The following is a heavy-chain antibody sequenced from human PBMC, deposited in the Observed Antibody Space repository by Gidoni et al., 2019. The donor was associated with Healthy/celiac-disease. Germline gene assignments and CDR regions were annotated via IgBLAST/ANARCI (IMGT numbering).Heavy chain of an antibody. CDR2: INPNSGGT. CDR1: GYTFTGYY. D-gene: IGHD2-15*01. Sequence: QVQLVQSGAEVKKPGASVKVSCTASGYTFTGYYMHWVRQALEQGLEWMGRINPNSGGTNYAQKFQGRVTMTRDTSISTAYMELSRLRSDDTAVYYCARPYCSGGSCYDGFDYWGQGTLVTVSS. V-gene: IGHV1-2*06. CDR3: ARPYCSGGSCYDGFDY. J-gene: IGHJ4*02.